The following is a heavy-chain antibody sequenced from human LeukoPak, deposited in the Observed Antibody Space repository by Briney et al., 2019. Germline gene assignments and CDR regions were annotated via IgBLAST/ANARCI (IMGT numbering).Heavy chain of an antibody. CDR3: TAEADTQFDY. CDR2: IKSKTDGGTT. Sequence: GGSLRLACAASGFTFSSYGMSWVRQAPGKGLEWVGRIKSKTDGGTTDYAAPVKGRFTISRDDSKNTLYLQMNSLKTEDTAVYYCTAEADTQFDYWGQGTLVTVSS. J-gene: IGHJ4*02. V-gene: IGHV3-15*01. CDR1: GFTFSSYG. D-gene: IGHD6-25*01.